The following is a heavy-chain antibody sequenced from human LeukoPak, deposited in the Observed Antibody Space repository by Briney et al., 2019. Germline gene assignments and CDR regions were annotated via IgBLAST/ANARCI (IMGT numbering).Heavy chain of an antibody. CDR1: GGSFSGYY. CDR2: INHSGST. J-gene: IGHJ6*04. D-gene: IGHD2-15*01. Sequence: SETLSLTCAVYGGSFSGYYWSWIRQPPGQGLEWIGEINHSGSTNYNPSLKSRVTISVDTSKNQFSLKLSSVTAADTAVYYCARVVVVVADGMDVWGKGTTVTVSS. CDR3: ARVVVVVADGMDV. V-gene: IGHV4-34*01.